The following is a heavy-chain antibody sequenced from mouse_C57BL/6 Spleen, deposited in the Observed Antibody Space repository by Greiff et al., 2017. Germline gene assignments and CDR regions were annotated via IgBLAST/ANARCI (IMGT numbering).Heavy chain of an antibody. CDR3: ARCPEGYAMDY. Sequence: QVKLKQPGAELVKPGASVKLSCKASGYTFTSYWMHWVKQRPGQGLEWIGMIHPNSGSTNYNEKFKSKATLTVDKSSSTAYMQLSSLTSEDSAVYYCARCPEGYAMDYWGQGTSVTVSS. CDR1: GYTFTSYW. J-gene: IGHJ4*01. CDR2: IHPNSGST. V-gene: IGHV1-64*01.